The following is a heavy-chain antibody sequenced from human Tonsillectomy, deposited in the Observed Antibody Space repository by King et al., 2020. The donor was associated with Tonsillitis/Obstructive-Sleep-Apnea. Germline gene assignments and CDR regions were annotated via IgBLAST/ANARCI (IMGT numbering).Heavy chain of an antibody. V-gene: IGHV3-49*05. CDR2: IRSKAYGGTT. Sequence: VQLVESGGGLVKPGRSLRLSCTASGFTFGDYAMSWFRQAPGKGLEWVGFIRSKAYGGTTEYAASVKGRFTISRDDSKSIDYLKMNSLKTEETAVYYCTRGNPQPKTSKTYYDYVWGSYRYSDAFDIWGQGTMVTVSS. CDR3: TRGNPQPKTSKTYYDYVWGSYRYSDAFDI. J-gene: IGHJ3*02. D-gene: IGHD3-16*02. CDR1: GFTFGDYA.